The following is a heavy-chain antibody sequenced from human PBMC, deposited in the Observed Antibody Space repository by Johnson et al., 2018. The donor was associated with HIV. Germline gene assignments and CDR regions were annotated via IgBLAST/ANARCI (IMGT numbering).Heavy chain of an antibody. Sequence: QVQLVESGGGVVQPGRSLRLSCAASGFTFSSYGMHWVRQAPGKGLEWVTLIWYDGSNKHYAHSVKGRYSISRDNTKDTLSLQMNSLRVEDTAVYYCARGDWLTVVTSPDAFEIWGQGTMVTVSS. D-gene: IGHD4-23*01. J-gene: IGHJ3*02. V-gene: IGHV3-33*01. CDR3: ARGDWLTVVTSPDAFEI. CDR2: IWYDGSNK. CDR1: GFTFSSYG.